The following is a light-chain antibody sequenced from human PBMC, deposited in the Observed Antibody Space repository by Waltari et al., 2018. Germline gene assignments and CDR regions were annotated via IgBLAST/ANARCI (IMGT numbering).Light chain of an antibody. Sequence: DIQMTQSQSTLTASVGDRVTITCRASQSISNWVAWYQHKPGKAPNLLSYEASSLESGVPSRFSGSGSGAEFTLTISSLQPDDFATYYCQHYNIYPVMFGQGTRLEIK. CDR2: EAS. V-gene: IGKV1-5*03. CDR3: QHYNIYPVM. CDR1: QSISNW. J-gene: IGKJ5*01.